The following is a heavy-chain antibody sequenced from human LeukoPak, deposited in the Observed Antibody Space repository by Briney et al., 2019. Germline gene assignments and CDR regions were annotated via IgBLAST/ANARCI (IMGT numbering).Heavy chain of an antibody. CDR1: GYTFTGYY. D-gene: IGHD6-19*01. Sequence: GASVKVSCKTSGYTFTGYYIHWVRQAPGQGLEWMGWINPNSGGTNYAQKFQGRVTMTRDTSISTAYMELSRLRSDDTAVYYCARDWSSSGWSRQGYYFDYWGQGTLVTVSS. V-gene: IGHV1-2*02. CDR2: INPNSGGT. CDR3: ARDWSSSGWSRQGYYFDY. J-gene: IGHJ4*02.